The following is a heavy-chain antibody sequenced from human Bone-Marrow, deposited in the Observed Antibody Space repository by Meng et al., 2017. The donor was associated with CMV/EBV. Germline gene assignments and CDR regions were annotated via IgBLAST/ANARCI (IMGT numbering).Heavy chain of an antibody. D-gene: IGHD6-19*01. J-gene: IGHJ6*02. CDR1: GYTFTGYY. V-gene: IGHV7-4-1*01. Sequence: ASVKVSCKASGYTFTGYYMHWVRQAPGQGLEWMGWINTNTGNPTYAQGFTGRFVFSLDTSVSTAYLQICSLKAEDTAVYYCARDRAIAVAGYYYYYGMDVWGQGTTVTVS. CDR2: INTNTGNP. CDR3: ARDRAIAVAGYYYYYGMDV.